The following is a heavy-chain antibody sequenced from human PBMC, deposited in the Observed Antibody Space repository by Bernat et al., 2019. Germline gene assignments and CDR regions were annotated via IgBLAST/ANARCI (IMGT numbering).Heavy chain of an antibody. V-gene: IGHV3-7*03. CDR2: IKQDGSEK. CDR3: ARLDVDTTDAFDI. CDR1: GFTFSSYW. Sequence: EVQLVESGGGLVQPGGSLRLSCAASGFTFSSYWMSWVRQAPGKGLEWVANIKQDGSEKYYVDSVKGRFTISRDNSKNTLYLQMNSLRAEDTAVYYCARLDVDTTDAFDIWGQGTMVTVSS. D-gene: IGHD5-18*01. J-gene: IGHJ3*02.